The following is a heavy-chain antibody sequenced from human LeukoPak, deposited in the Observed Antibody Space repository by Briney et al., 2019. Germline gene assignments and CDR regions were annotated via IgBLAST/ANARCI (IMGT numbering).Heavy chain of an antibody. Sequence: ASVKVSCKASGYTFTGYYIHWVRQAPGQGLEWMGIIGGSTNYAQKFQGRVTMTRDTSTSTAYMELRSLRSDDTAVYYCARVDSSSWLFDPWGQGTLVTVSS. CDR3: ARVDSSSWLFDP. J-gene: IGHJ5*02. D-gene: IGHD6-13*01. CDR2: IGGST. CDR1: GYTFTGYY. V-gene: IGHV1-46*01.